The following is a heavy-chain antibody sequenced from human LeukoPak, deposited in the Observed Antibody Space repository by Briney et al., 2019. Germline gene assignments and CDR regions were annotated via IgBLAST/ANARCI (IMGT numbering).Heavy chain of an antibody. CDR1: GDSVSNNSAA. Sequence: SQTLSLTCAISGDSVSNNSAAWKWIRQSPARGLEWLGRTYDRSKWYDDYAVSMTSRITINADPSKNQFSLHLNPVTPEDTPVYYCARDGYSRTWYVFDVWGQGTVVTVSS. D-gene: IGHD6-13*01. V-gene: IGHV6-1*01. CDR3: ARDGYSRTWYVFDV. CDR2: TYDRSKWYD. J-gene: IGHJ3*01.